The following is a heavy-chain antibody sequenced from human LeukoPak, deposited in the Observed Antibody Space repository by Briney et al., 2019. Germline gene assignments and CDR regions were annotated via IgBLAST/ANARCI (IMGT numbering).Heavy chain of an antibody. CDR3: ARHGLVAARHAFDI. D-gene: IGHD6-6*01. J-gene: IGHJ3*02. CDR2: INHNGNT. V-gene: IGHV4-34*01. CDR1: YGSFSGYY. Sequence: SETLSLTCTVFYGSFSGYYWTWIRQPPGKGLEWIAEINHNGNTNYNPSLKSRVTISVDTSKDQFSLKLSSVTAAGTAVYYCARHGLVAARHAFDIWGQGTMVTVSS.